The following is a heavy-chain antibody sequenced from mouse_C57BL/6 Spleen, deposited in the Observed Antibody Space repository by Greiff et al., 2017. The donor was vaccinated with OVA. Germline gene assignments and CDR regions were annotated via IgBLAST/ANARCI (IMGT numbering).Heavy chain of an antibody. CDR3: ARDGIYYFDY. CDR2: ISSGGSYT. V-gene: IGHV5-6*01. CDR1: GFTFSSYG. Sequence: EVNVVESGGDLVKPGGSLKLSCAASGFTFSSYGMSWVRQTPDKRLEWVATISSGGSYTYYPDSVKGRFTISRDNAKNTLYLQMSSLKSEDTAMYYCARDGIYYFDYWGQGTTLTVSS. D-gene: IGHD2-1*01. J-gene: IGHJ2*01.